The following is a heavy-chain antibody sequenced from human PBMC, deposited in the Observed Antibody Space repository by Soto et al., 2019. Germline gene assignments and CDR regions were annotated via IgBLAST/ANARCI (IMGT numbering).Heavy chain of an antibody. J-gene: IGHJ4*02. Sequence: EVQLVESGGGLVKPGESLRLSCAASGFTFRSYSMNWVRQAPGKGLEWVSSISDTSSSKYYADSIKGRFTISRDNAKNSLFLQMNSLRAEDTAVYFCVRERGSWYYFDFWGQGTLVTVSS. CDR1: GFTFRSYS. CDR3: VRERGSWYYFDF. V-gene: IGHV3-21*01. CDR2: ISDTSSSK. D-gene: IGHD6-19*01.